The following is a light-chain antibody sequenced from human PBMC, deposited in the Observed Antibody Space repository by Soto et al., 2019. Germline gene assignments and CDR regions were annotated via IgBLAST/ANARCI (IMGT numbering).Light chain of an antibody. Sequence: EVVMTQSPASLSASPGARVPLSCRASQNIRSSLAWYPQRPGQAPRLLIYDASTRATGIPPRFSGGGSGTEFTVTISSLQSEDFAVYYCQQYGSSGTFGQGTKVDIK. CDR1: QNIRSS. J-gene: IGKJ1*01. CDR2: DAS. V-gene: IGKV3-15*01. CDR3: QQYGSSGT.